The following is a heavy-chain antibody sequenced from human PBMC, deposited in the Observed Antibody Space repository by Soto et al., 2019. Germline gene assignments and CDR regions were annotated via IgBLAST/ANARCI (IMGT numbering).Heavy chain of an antibody. CDR2: IYPGDSDT. V-gene: IGHV5-51*01. CDR3: ARPGGAHQQNYFDP. CDR1: GYSFTSYW. J-gene: IGHJ5*02. D-gene: IGHD1-7*01. Sequence: GESLKISCKGSGYSFTSYWIAWVRQMPGKGLEWMGSIYPGDSDTKYSPSFQGQVTISVDKSISTAYLQWSSLTASDTGMYYCARPGGAHQQNYFDPWGQGTRVTVS.